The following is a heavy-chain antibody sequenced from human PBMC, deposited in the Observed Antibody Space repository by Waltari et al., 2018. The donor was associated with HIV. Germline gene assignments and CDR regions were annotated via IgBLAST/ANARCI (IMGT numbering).Heavy chain of an antibody. J-gene: IGHJ4*02. Sequence: QVQLVQSGAEVKKPGSSVKVSCKASGGTFSSYTISWVRQAPGQGLEWMGRISPILGIANYAQKFQGRVTITADKSTSTAYMELSSLRSEDTAVYYCARDPGLYSGYDSMWVDYWGQGTLVTVSS. CDR2: ISPILGIA. CDR1: GGTFSSYT. D-gene: IGHD5-12*01. V-gene: IGHV1-69*08. CDR3: ARDPGLYSGYDSMWVDY.